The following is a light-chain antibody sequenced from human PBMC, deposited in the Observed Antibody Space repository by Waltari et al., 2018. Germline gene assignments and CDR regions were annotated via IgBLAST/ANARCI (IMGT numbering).Light chain of an antibody. CDR3: QQYGETPWT. V-gene: IGKV3-20*01. CDR1: ESVPANY. CDR2: GAS. J-gene: IGKJ1*01. Sequence: EILLTQSPGTLSLSPGDRATLSCRATESVPANYLAWYQQKPGQAPRLLISGASSRATGIPDRFSGRGSGTDFTLTIARLEPEDFAVYYCQQYGETPWTFGQGTKVDLK.